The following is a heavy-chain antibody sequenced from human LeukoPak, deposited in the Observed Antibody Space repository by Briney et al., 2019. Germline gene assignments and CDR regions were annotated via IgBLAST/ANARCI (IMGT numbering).Heavy chain of an antibody. CDR3: ARAHDYSNYYGMDV. V-gene: IGHV3-33*01. J-gene: IGHJ6*02. CDR2: IWYDGSNK. Sequence: GGSLRLSCAASGFTFSSYGMHWVRQAPGKGLEWVAVIWYDGSNKYYADSVKGRFTISRDNSKNTLYLQMNSLRAEDTAVYYCARAHDYSNYYGMDVWGQGTTVTVSS. CDR1: GFTFSSYG. D-gene: IGHD4-11*01.